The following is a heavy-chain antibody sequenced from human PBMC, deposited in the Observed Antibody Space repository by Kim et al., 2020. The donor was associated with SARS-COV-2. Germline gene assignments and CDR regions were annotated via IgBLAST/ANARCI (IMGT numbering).Heavy chain of an antibody. D-gene: IGHD2-8*01. V-gene: IGHV5-51*06. J-gene: IGHJ4*03. Sequence: TRSSPTFQAQVTISADESSSTAYLQWSSLKASDTAMYYCARFPNGSYLDYWGQGTLVTVSS. CDR3: ARFPNGSYLDY. CDR2: T.